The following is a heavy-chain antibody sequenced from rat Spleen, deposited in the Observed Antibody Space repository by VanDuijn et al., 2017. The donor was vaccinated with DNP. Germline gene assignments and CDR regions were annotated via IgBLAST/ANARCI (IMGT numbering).Heavy chain of an antibody. CDR2: ISYSGIT. D-gene: IGHD1-2*01. J-gene: IGHJ3*01. V-gene: IGHV3-1*01. Sequence: EVQLQESGPGLVKPSQSLSLTCSVTGYSITSNYWGWIRKFTGNKMEWMAYISYSGITGFNPSLKSRISITRHTSKNQFFLQLNSVTTEDTAIYYCARSDYYGSYRPFTYWGQGTLVTVSS. CDR3: ARSDYYGSYRPFTY. CDR1: GYSITSNY.